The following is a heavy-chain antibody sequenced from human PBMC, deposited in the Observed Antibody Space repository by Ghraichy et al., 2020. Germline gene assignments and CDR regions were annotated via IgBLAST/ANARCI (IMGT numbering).Heavy chain of an antibody. CDR3: ARRNRGFDY. Sequence: GSLSLTCTVTGGSISSNDYYWGWIRQPPGKGLEWIGTISFSGTTYYNPTLKSRVTLSVDTSKNQFSLKLISVIAADTAVYFCARRNRGFDYWGQGALVTVSS. V-gene: IGHV4-39*01. CDR1: GGSISSNDYY. J-gene: IGHJ4*02. CDR2: ISFSGTT. D-gene: IGHD3-10*01.